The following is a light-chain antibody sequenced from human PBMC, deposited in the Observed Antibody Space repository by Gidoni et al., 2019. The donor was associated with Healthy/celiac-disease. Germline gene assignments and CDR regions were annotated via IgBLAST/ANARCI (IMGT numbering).Light chain of an antibody. CDR2: GAS. CDR1: QSVSSN. CDR3: QQYNNLLRT. Sequence: EIVMTPSPAALSVSPGERATLSCRASQSVSSNLGWYQQKPGQAPRLLIYGASTRATGIPARFSGSGSGTEFTLTISSLQSEDFAVYYCQQYNNLLRTFGQGTKVEIK. J-gene: IGKJ1*01. V-gene: IGKV3-15*01.